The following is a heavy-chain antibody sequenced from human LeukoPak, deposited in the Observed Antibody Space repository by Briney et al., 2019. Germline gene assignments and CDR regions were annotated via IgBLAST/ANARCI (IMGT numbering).Heavy chain of an antibody. CDR3: ATYCSSTSCYGPKFFDY. CDR1: GYTFTSYD. Sequence: GASVKVSCKASGYTFTSYDINWVRQATGQGLEWMGWMNPNSGNTGYAQKFQGRVTMTRNTSISTAYMELSSLRSEDTAVYYCATYCSSTSCYGPKFFDYWGQGTLVTVSS. V-gene: IGHV1-8*01. D-gene: IGHD2-2*01. CDR2: MNPNSGNT. J-gene: IGHJ4*02.